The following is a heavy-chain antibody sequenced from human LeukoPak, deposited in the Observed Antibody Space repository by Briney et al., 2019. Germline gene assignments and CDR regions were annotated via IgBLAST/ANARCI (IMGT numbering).Heavy chain of an antibody. V-gene: IGHV1-2*02. D-gene: IGHD3-3*01. CDR2: INPNSGGT. J-gene: IGHJ6*03. CDR1: GYTFTSYY. CDR3: ARDGGSWYDFWSGYPYYYYYMDV. Sequence: ASVKVSCKASGYTFTSYYMHWVRQAPGQGLEWMGWINPNSGGTNYAQKFQGRVTMTRDTSISTAYMELSRLRSDDTAVYYCARDGGSWYDFWSGYPYYYYYMDVWGKGTTVTVSS.